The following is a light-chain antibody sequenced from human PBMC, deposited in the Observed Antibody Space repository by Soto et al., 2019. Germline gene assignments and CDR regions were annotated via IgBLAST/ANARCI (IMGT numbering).Light chain of an antibody. CDR3: SSYTGSTSLVYV. CDR2: NVA. J-gene: IGLJ1*01. Sequence: QSARTQPASVSGSPGQSISGSCTGTSSDVGRYNFVSWYQQRPGKAPKLIIYNVANRPSGISNRFSGSKSGNTASLTISGLQAEDEADYYCSSYTGSTSLVYVFGTATKLTVL. CDR1: SSDVGRYNF. V-gene: IGLV2-14*03.